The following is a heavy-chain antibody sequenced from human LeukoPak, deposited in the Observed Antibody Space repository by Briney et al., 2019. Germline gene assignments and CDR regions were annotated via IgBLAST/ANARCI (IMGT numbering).Heavy chain of an antibody. CDR2: ISYDGSNK. J-gene: IGHJ4*02. V-gene: IGHV3-30-3*01. CDR3: ASFGSGSPRQ. D-gene: IGHD6-19*01. Sequence: PGGSLRLSCAASGFTFSSYAMHWVRQAPGKGLEWVAVISYDGSNKYYADSVKGRFTISRDNSKNTLYLQMDSLRAEDTDVYYCASFGSGSPRQWGQGTLVTVSS. CDR1: GFTFSSYA.